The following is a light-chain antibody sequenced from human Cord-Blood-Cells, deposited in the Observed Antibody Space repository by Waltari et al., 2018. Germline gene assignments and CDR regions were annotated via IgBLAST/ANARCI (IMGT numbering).Light chain of an antibody. J-gene: IGLJ2*01. CDR1: SSNLGNNY. CDR3: GTWDSSLSAVV. V-gene: IGLV1-51*02. Sequence: SVLTQPPSVSAAPGQKVTISCSGSSSNLGNNYVFWYQQLPGTAPKLLIYENNKRPARIPDRFSGSKSGTSATLGITGLQTGDEADYYCGTWDSSLSAVVFGGGTKLTVL. CDR2: ENN.